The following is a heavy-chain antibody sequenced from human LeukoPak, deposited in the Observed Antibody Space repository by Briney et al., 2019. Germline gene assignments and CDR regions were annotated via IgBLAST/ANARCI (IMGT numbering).Heavy chain of an antibody. CDR3: ARESDCSGGSCSTVNWFDP. CDR2: INPIFGTA. CDR1: GGTFSSYA. V-gene: IGHV1-69*13. Sequence: SVKVSCTASGGTFSSYAISWVRRAPGQGLEWMGGINPIFGTANYAQKFQGRVTITADESTSTAYMELSSLRSEDTAVYYCARESDCSGGSCSTVNWFDPWGQGTLVTVSS. J-gene: IGHJ5*02. D-gene: IGHD2-15*01.